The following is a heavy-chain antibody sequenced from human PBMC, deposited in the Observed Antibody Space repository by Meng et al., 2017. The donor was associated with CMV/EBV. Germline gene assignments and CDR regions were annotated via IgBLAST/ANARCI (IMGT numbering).Heavy chain of an antibody. V-gene: IGHV3-74*01. CDR3: ARGDVPARPFPYYYGMDV. J-gene: IGHJ6*02. CDR2: INSDGSST. D-gene: IGHD2-2*01. Sequence: GEFLKTSWAASGITFSSYWMHWGRQAPGKGLVWGSRINSDGSSTSYADSVEGRFTICRDNAKNTLYPQMNSLRDEDTAVYYCARGDVPARPFPYYYGMDVWGQGTTVTVSS. CDR1: GITFSSYW.